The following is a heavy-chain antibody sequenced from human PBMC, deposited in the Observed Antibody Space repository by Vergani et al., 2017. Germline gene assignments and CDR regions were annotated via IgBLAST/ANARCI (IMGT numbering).Heavy chain of an antibody. J-gene: IGHJ5*02. CDR3: ARGRVPFDP. Sequence: QLQLQESGPGLVKPSETLSLTCTVSGGSISSSSYYWGWIRQPPGKGLEWIGSIYYSGNTNYNPSLKSRVTISVDTSKNQFSLKLSSVTAADTAVYYCARGRVPFDPWGQGTLVTVSS. CDR2: IYYSGNT. V-gene: IGHV4-39*07. CDR1: GGSISSSSYY.